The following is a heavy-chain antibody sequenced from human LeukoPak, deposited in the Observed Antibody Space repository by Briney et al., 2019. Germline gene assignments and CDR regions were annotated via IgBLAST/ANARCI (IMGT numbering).Heavy chain of an antibody. V-gene: IGHV3-74*01. CDR3: ASEGVPNYYDSSGYSDY. D-gene: IGHD3-22*01. CDR2: INSDGSST. CDR1: GFTFSSYW. J-gene: IGHJ4*02. Sequence: GGSLRLSCAASGFTFSSYWMHWVRQAPGKGLVWVSRINSDGSSTSYADSVKGRFTISRDNAKNTPYLQMNSLRAEDTAVYYCASEGVPNYYDSSGYSDYWGQGTLVTVSS.